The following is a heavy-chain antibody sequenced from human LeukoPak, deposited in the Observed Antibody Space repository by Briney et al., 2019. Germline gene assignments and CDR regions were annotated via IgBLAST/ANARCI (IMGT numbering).Heavy chain of an antibody. V-gene: IGHV3-53*01. Sequence: GGSLRLSCAAPGFTVSSNYMSWVRQAPGKGLEWVSIIYSGGSTFYADSVKGRFTISRDNSKNTLYLQMNSLRAEDTAVYYCARRAGAYSHPYDYWGQGTLVTVSS. J-gene: IGHJ4*02. CDR1: GFTVSSNY. CDR3: ARRAGAYSHPYDY. CDR2: IYSGGST. D-gene: IGHD4/OR15-4a*01.